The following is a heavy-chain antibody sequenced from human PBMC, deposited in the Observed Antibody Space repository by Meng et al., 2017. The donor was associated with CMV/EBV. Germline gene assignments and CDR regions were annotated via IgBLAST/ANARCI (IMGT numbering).Heavy chain of an antibody. CDR2: INSDRTET. J-gene: IGHJ4*02. V-gene: IGHV3-74*01. CDR1: GFTFSFYY. Sequence: GESLKISCAASGFTFSFYYMTWVRQVPMKGLVWVARINSDRTETKYADSVKDRFTISRDNAKNTLYLQMNGLRADDTGVYFCVRDLSGGDYWGQGTLVTVSS. CDR3: VRDLSGGDY. D-gene: IGHD3-10*01.